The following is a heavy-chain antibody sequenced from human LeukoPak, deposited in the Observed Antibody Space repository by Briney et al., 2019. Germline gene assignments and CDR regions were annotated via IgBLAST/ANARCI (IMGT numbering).Heavy chain of an antibody. CDR1: GFNFVNTW. V-gene: IGHV3-74*01. J-gene: IGHJ4*02. D-gene: IGHD3-10*01. CDR2: IKNDGSGI. CDR3: ATDSYVSGSYYRLFY. Sequence: GGSLRLSCAASGFNFVNTWMHWVRQAPGKGLVWVARIKNDGSGIIYADSVEGRFTISRDNAKNTLYLQMNNLRAEDTAIYYCATDSYVSGSYYRLFYWGQGTLVTVSS.